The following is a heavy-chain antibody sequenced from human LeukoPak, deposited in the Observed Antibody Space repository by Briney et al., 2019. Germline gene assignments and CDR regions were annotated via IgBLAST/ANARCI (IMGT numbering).Heavy chain of an antibody. D-gene: IGHD3-10*01. V-gene: IGHV4-61*02. CDR2: IYTNGTT. J-gene: IGHJ4*02. CDR1: GGSISSDSYY. CDR3: ARDLTPMVRGVIIT. Sequence: SETLSLTCTVSGGSISSDSYYWSWIRQPAGKGLEWIGRIYTNGTTNYNPSLKSRVTISVDTSKNQFSLKLSSVTAADTAVYYCARDLTPMVRGVIITWGQGTLVTVSS.